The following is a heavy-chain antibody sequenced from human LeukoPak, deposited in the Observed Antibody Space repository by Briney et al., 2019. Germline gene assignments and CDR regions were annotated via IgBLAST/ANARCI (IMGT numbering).Heavy chain of an antibody. D-gene: IGHD2-2*01. CDR2: IIPIFGTA. V-gene: IGHV1-69*06. Sequence: ASVKVSCKASGGTFSSYAISWVRQAPGQGLEWMGGIIPIFGTANYAQKFQGRVTITADKSTSTAYMELSSLRSEDTAVYYCAIDLGYCSSTSCYHNYYYYYGMDVWGKGTTVTVSS. CDR3: AIDLGYCSSTSCYHNYYYYYGMDV. J-gene: IGHJ6*04. CDR1: GGTFSSYA.